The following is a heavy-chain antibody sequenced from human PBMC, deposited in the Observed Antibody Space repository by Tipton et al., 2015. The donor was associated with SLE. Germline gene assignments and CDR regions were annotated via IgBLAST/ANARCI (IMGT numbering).Heavy chain of an antibody. J-gene: IGHJ4*02. CDR2: IYTSGST. CDR3: ARDPVAGRGIDY. CDR1: DGSISSGSHY. Sequence: TLSLTCTVSDGSISSGSHYWSWIRQPAGKGLEWIGRIYTSGSTNYNPSLKSRVTISVDTSKNQFSLKLSSVTAADPAVYYCARDPVAGRGIDYWGQGTLVTVSS. D-gene: IGHD6-19*01. V-gene: IGHV4-61*02.